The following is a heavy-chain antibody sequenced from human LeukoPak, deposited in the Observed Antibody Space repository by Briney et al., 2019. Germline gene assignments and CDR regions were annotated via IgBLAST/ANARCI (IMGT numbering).Heavy chain of an antibody. V-gene: IGHV3-30*04. D-gene: IGHD2-8*02. Sequence: PGGSLRLSCAASGFIFSNYAMHWVRQAPGKGLEWVALISYDGSNKYYADSVKGRFTISRDNSKNTLYLRMSSLRAEDTAVYYCAGAWSRVDGFDIWGQGTMVTVSS. J-gene: IGHJ3*02. CDR1: GFIFSNYA. CDR3: AGAWSRVDGFDI. CDR2: ISYDGSNK.